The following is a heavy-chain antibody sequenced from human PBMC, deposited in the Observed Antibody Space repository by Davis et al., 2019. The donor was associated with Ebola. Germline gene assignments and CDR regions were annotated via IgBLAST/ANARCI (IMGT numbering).Heavy chain of an antibody. CDR1: GGSISSYY. Sequence: MPSETLSLTCAVYGGSISSYYWSWIRQPPGKGLEWIGYIYYSGSTNYNPSLKSRVTISVDTSKNQFSLKLSSVTAADTAVYYCARATAYCGGDCYPFDYWGQGTLVTVSS. J-gene: IGHJ4*02. V-gene: IGHV4-59*12. CDR2: IYYSGST. D-gene: IGHD2-21*01. CDR3: ARATAYCGGDCYPFDY.